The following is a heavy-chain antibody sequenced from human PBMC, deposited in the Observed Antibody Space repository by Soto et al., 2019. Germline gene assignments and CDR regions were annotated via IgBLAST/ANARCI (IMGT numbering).Heavy chain of an antibody. Sequence: GGSLRLSCAASGFTFDDYTMHWVRQAPGKGLEWVSHISWDGGSTYYADSVKGRFTISRDNSNNSLYLQMNSLRTEDTALYYCAKDGGCSSVADYFQHWGQCTLVTVSS. V-gene: IGHV3-43*01. CDR1: GFTFDDYT. CDR3: AKDGGCSSVADYFQH. CDR2: ISWDGGST. D-gene: IGHD2-21*02. J-gene: IGHJ1*01.